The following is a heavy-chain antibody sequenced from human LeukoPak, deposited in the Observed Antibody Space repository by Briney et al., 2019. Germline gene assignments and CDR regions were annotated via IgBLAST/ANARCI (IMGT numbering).Heavy chain of an antibody. V-gene: IGHV1-24*01. Sequence: ASVTVSFKFSVYTLTELSIHWVRQAPGEGLEWMGCFDPEDGETNYAQKFQGRVTMTEDTSTDTAYMEVSSLRSEDTAIYYCATDRPAYCGGDCYPFQHWGQGTLVTVSS. CDR2: FDPEDGET. CDR1: VYTLTELS. CDR3: ATDRPAYCGGDCYPFQH. D-gene: IGHD2-21*02. J-gene: IGHJ1*01.